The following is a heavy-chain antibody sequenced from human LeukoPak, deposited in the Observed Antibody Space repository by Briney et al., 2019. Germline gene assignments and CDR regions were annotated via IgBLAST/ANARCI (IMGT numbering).Heavy chain of an antibody. CDR1: GGSISSYY. CDR3: ARERAAAGSDY. J-gene: IGHJ4*02. Sequence: SSETLSLTCTVSGGSISSYYWSWIRQPPGKGLEWIGYIYYSGSTNYNPSLKSRVTISVDTSKNQFSLKLSSVTAADTAVYYCARERAAAGSDYWGQGTLVTVSS. CDR2: IYYSGST. V-gene: IGHV4-59*12. D-gene: IGHD6-13*01.